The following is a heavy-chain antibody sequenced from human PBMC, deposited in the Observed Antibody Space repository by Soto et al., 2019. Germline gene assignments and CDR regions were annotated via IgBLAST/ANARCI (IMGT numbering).Heavy chain of an antibody. Sequence: ASVKVSCKASGYTFTSYGISWVRQAPGQGLEWMGWISAYNGNTNYAQKLQGRVTMTTDTSTSTAYMELRSLRSDDTAVYYCARVGYYYDSSGYLHPWGQGTLVTVSS. CDR1: GYTFTSYG. CDR2: ISAYNGNT. V-gene: IGHV1-18*04. J-gene: IGHJ5*02. D-gene: IGHD3-22*01. CDR3: ARVGYYYDSSGYLHP.